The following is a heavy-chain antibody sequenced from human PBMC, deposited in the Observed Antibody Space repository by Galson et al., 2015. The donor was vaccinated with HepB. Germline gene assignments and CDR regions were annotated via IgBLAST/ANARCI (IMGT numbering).Heavy chain of an antibody. CDR2: ISYDGSNK. CDR3: ARSAWYYYDSSGYFQDAFDI. Sequence: SLRLSCAASGFTFSSYAMHWVRQAPGKGLEWVAVISYDGSNKYYADSVKGRFTISRDNSKNTLYLQMNSLRAEDTAVYYCARSAWYYYDSSGYFQDAFDIWGQGTMVTVSS. CDR1: GFTFSSYA. V-gene: IGHV3-30*04. J-gene: IGHJ3*02. D-gene: IGHD3-22*01.